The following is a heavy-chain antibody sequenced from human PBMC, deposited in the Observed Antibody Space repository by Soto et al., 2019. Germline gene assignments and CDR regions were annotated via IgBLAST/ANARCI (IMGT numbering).Heavy chain of an antibody. J-gene: IGHJ3*02. Sequence: EVQLVESGGGLVQPGRSLRLSCAASGFTFDDYAMHWVRQAPGKGLEWVSGISWNSGSIGYADSVKGRFTIARDNAKNSLYLQMNSLRAEDTALYYCAALDCFACPYSSGWYVVDIWGQGTMVTVSS. V-gene: IGHV3-9*01. CDR2: ISWNSGSI. CDR3: AALDCFACPYSSGWYVVDI. CDR1: GFTFDDYA. D-gene: IGHD6-19*01.